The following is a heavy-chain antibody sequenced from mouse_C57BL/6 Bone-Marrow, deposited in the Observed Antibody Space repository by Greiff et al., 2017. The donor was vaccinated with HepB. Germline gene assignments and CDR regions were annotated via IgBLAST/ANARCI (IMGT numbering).Heavy chain of an antibody. CDR3: ARPDGFLYYFDY. V-gene: IGHV1-81*01. D-gene: IGHD2-3*01. CDR1: GYTFTSYG. CDR2: IYPRSGNT. Sequence: QVHVKQSGAELARPGASVKLSCKASGYTFTSYGISWVKQRTGQGLEWIGEIYPRSGNTYYNEKFKGKATLTADKSSSTAYMELRSLTSEDSAVYFCARPDGFLYYFDYWGQGTTLTVSS. J-gene: IGHJ2*01.